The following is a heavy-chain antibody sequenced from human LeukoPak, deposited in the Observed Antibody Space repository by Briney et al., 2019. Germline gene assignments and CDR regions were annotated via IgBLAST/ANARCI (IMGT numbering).Heavy chain of an antibody. D-gene: IGHD6-13*01. CDR1: GFTFSSYS. V-gene: IGHV3-48*02. CDR3: ARGDSSSGWWFDP. J-gene: IGHJ5*02. CDR2: ISSSSSTI. Sequence: PGGSLRLSCAASGFTFSSYSMNWVRQAPGKGLEWVSYISSSSSTIYYADSVKGRFTISRDNAKNSLYLEMNSLRDEDTAVYYCARGDSSSGWWFDPWGQGTRVTVSS.